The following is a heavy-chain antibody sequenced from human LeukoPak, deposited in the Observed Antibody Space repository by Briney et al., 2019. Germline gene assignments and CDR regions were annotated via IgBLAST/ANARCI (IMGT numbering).Heavy chain of an antibody. CDR1: GFTFDDYA. CDR2: ISWNSGSI. Sequence: GGSLRLSCAASGFTFDDYAMHWVRQAPGKGLEWVSGISWNSGSIGYADSVKGRFTISRDNSKNMLYLQMNSLRPEDTAMYFCVRDDDSGDSWGQGTLVTVSS. J-gene: IGHJ4*02. CDR3: VRDDDSGDS. D-gene: IGHD4-17*01. V-gene: IGHV3-9*01.